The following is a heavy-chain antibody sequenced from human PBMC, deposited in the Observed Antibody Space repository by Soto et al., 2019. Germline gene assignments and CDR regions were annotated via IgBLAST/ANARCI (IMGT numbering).Heavy chain of an antibody. CDR3: AKAGGYMYEGFDI. CDR1: GFTFSSYT. V-gene: IGHV3-23*01. D-gene: IGHD6-13*01. Sequence: EVQLLESGGALVQPGGSLRLSCAASGFTFSSYTMTWVRQAPGKGLEWVSGISVTGGRTYYADSVKGRFTISRDDSKNTLALEIHSLRGDDTAVYYGAKAGGYMYEGFDIWGQGTMVTVSS. CDR2: ISVTGGRT. J-gene: IGHJ3*02.